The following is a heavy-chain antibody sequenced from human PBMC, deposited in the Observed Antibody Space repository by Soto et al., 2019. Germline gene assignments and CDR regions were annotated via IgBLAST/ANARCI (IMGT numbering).Heavy chain of an antibody. Sequence: HGESLKISCKGSGYSFTSYWIGWVRQMPGKGLEWMGIIYPGDSDTRYSPSFQGQVTISADKSISTAYLQWSSLKASDTAMYYCALVEEWSIIGNWFDPWGQGTLVTVSS. CDR1: GYSFTSYW. CDR3: ALVEEWSIIGNWFDP. J-gene: IGHJ5*02. D-gene: IGHD3-3*01. CDR2: IYPGDSDT. V-gene: IGHV5-51*01.